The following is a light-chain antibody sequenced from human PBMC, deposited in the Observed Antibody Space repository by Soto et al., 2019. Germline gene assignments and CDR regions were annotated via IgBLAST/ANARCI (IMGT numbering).Light chain of an antibody. CDR2: DVS. V-gene: IGLV2-11*01. CDR3: CSYAGSYSVV. J-gene: IGLJ2*01. Sequence: QSALTQPRSVSGSPGQSVTISCTGTSSDVGGSNYVSWYQQHPGKAPKVLIYDVSKRPSGVPDRFSGSKSGNTASLTISGLQADDEADYFCCSYAGSYSVVFGSGTKLTVL. CDR1: SSDVGGSNY.